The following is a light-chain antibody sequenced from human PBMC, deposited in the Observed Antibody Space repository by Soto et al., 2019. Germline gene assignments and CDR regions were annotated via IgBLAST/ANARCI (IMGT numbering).Light chain of an antibody. J-gene: IGKJ2*01. CDR2: GAS. V-gene: IGKV3-15*01. Sequence: IVMTQSPATLSLSPGERAALSCRASQSINSELAWYQQKPGQPPRLLIYGASTSATGVPARFTGSESGSEFTLTISGLQSEDFAVYYCQQGHNWPLTFGQGTRLEI. CDR3: QQGHNWPLT. CDR1: QSINSE.